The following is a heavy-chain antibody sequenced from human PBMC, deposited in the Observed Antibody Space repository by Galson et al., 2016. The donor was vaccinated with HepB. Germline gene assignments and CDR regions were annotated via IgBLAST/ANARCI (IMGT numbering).Heavy chain of an antibody. V-gene: IGHV3-30*04. CDR1: GFTFSSWT. CDR2: LSHDGTDE. Sequence: SLRLSCAASGFTFSSWTMVWVRQAPGKGLQWAAMLSHDGTDEYYGDAAKGRFTLSSVTAADTAVYYCARGGTYSEKHAFDIWGQGTMVTVSS. CDR3: I. D-gene: IGHD3-10*01. J-gene: IGHJ3*02.